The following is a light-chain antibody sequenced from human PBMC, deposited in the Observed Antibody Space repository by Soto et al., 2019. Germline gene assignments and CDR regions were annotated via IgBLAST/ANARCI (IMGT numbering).Light chain of an antibody. CDR1: SSDVGGYNY. CDR2: DVS. J-gene: IGLJ2*01. Sequence: LTQPHSVSESPGKTVTISCTGTSSDVGGYNYVSWYQQHPGKAPKLMIYDVSKRPSGVPDRFSGSKSGNTASLTISGLQAEDEADYYCCSYAGSYTLVFGGGTQLTVL. V-gene: IGLV2-11*01. CDR3: CSYAGSYTLV.